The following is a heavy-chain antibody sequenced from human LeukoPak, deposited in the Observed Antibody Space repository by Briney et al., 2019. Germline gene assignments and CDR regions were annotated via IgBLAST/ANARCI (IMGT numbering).Heavy chain of an antibody. CDR1: GGSISSYY. V-gene: IGHV4-4*07. D-gene: IGHD3-22*01. CDR2: VYSGGRT. J-gene: IGHJ5*02. CDR3: AREYYDGSGYPMFDP. Sequence: SGTQSLTCTVSGGSISSYYWSWIRQPAGKGLEWIGRVYSGGRTNYNPALKSRVTMSVDTSKSLFSLKLSPVTAADTAVYYCAREYYDGSGYPMFDPWGQGTLVTVSS.